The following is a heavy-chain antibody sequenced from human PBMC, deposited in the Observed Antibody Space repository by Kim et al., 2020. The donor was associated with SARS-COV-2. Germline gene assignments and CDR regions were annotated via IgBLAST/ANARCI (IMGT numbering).Heavy chain of an antibody. Sequence: LSLTCVASGFTLSRYWMHWVHQAPGKGLVWVSRVNSDGSYISYADSVKGRFTISRDNAKDTLYLQVDTLRVEDTGVYYCARGGYGDFAYYYGMDVWG. CDR3: ARGGYGDFAYYYGMDV. D-gene: IGHD4-17*01. CDR1: GFTLSRYW. V-gene: IGHV3-74*01. J-gene: IGHJ6*02. CDR2: VNSDGSYI.